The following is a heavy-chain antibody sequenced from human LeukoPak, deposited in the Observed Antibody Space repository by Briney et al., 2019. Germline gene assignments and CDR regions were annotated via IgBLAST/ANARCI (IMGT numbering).Heavy chain of an antibody. V-gene: IGHV3-21*01. J-gene: IGHJ4*02. CDR2: ISSSSSYI. CDR3: AKDSHDGYSSSWFDY. Sequence: GGSLRLSCAASGFTFSSYSMNWVRQAPGKGLEWVSSISSSSSYIYYADSVKGRFTISRDNAKNSLYLQMNSLRAEDTAVYYCAKDSHDGYSSSWFDYWGQGTLVTVSS. D-gene: IGHD6-13*01. CDR1: GFTFSSYS.